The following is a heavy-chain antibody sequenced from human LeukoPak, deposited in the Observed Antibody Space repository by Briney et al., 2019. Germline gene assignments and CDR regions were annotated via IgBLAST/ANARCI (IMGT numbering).Heavy chain of an antibody. J-gene: IGHJ4*02. CDR3: AKDQGSGITYFDY. Sequence: SETLSLTCTVAGGSISSYYWSWIRQPPGKGLDWIGYIYYSGSTNYNPSLKSRVTISVDTSKTQFSLQLSSVTAADTAVYYCAKDQGSGITYFDYWGQGTLVTVSS. D-gene: IGHD3-10*01. CDR2: IYYSGST. CDR1: GGSISSYY. V-gene: IGHV4-59*01.